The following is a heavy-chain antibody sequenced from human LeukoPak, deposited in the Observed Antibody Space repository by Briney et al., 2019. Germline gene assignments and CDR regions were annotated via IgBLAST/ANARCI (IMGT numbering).Heavy chain of an antibody. J-gene: IGHJ3*02. V-gene: IGHV3-7*01. CDR3: TRVFTARSGGYDAFDI. CDR1: GFTFSSYW. CDR2: MRQDGGEI. Sequence: GGSLRLSCAASGFTFSSYWMSWVRQAPGKGLEWVANMRQDGGEIYYVDSVKGRFTISRDNAKNSLYLQMNSLRAGDTAVYYCTRVFTARSGGYDAFDIWGQGTMVTVSS. D-gene: IGHD6-25*01.